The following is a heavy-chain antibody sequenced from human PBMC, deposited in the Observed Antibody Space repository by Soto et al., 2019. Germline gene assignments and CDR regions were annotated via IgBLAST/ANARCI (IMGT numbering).Heavy chain of an antibody. D-gene: IGHD3-10*01. V-gene: IGHV3-9*01. Sequence: PGGSLRLSCAVSGFTFEDYAMHWVRQTPRKGLELVSGIDWNSGRIGYGDSVKGRFTVSRDNAKNSLYLQMSNLRTEDTSLYYCIKESTPGGLDYWGQGAQVTVSS. CDR1: GFTFEDYA. CDR2: IDWNSGRI. J-gene: IGHJ4*02. CDR3: IKESTPGGLDY.